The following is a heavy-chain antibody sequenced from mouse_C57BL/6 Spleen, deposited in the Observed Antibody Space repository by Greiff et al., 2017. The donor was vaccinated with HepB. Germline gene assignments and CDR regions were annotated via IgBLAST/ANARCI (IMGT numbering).Heavy chain of an antibody. Sequence: VKLVESGPGLVAPSQSLSITCTVSGFSLTSYAISWVRQPPGQGLEWLGVIWTGGGTNYNSALKSRLSISKDNSKSQVFLKMNSLQTDDTAKYYCARNPYYYGSSSYFDVWGTGTTVTVSS. V-gene: IGHV2-9-1*01. CDR2: IWTGGGT. CDR1: GFSLTSYA. CDR3: ARNPYYYGSSSYFDV. J-gene: IGHJ1*03. D-gene: IGHD1-1*01.